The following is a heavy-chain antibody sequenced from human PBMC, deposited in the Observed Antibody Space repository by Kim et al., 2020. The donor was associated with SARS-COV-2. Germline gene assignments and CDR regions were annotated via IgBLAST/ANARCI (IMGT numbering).Heavy chain of an antibody. V-gene: IGHV5-51*01. CDR2: IYPGDSDT. CDR3: ARRYCSGASCYFGDYAMDV. Sequence: GESLKISCKGSGYSFTSYWIGWVRQMPGKGLEWMGIIYPGDSDTRYSPSFQGQVTISADKSISTAYLQWSSLKASDTAMYYCARRYCSGASCYFGDYAMDVWGQGTTVTVSS. J-gene: IGHJ6*02. D-gene: IGHD2-15*01. CDR1: GYSFTSYW.